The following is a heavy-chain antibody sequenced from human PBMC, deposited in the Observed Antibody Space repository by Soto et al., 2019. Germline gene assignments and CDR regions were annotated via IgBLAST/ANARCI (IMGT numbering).Heavy chain of an antibody. D-gene: IGHD1-1*01. CDR2: IDWDDDK. CDR1: GFSLSTSGMC. CDR3: ARSRDGYKLRGHYYYYYGMDV. J-gene: IGHJ6*02. V-gene: IGHV2-70*01. Sequence: SGPTLVNPTQTLTLTCTFSGFSLSTSGMCVSWIRQPPGKALEWLALIDWDDDKYYSTSLKTRLTTSKDTSKNQVVLTMTNMDPVDTATYYCARSRDGYKLRGHYYYYYGMDVWGQGTTVTASS.